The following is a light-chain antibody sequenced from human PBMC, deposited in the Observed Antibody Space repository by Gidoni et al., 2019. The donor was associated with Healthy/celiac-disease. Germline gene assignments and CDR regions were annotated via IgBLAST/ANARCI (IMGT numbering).Light chain of an antibody. V-gene: IGKV3-20*01. J-gene: IGKJ2*01. CDR3: QQYGSSPMYT. CDR2: GAS. Sequence: EIVLTQSPRTLSLSLGERATLSCRASQSVSSSYLAWYQQKPGQAPRLLIYGASSRATGIPDRFSGSGSGTDFTLTISRLEPEDFAVYYCQQYGSSPMYTFGQGTKLEIK. CDR1: QSVSSSY.